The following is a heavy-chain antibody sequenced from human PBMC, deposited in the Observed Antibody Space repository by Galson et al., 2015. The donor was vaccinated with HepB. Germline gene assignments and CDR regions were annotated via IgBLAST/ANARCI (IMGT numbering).Heavy chain of an antibody. D-gene: IGHD4-23*01. CDR3: TSHGWLLIYYYYYMDV. Sequence: SLRLSCAASGFTFSTYWMSWVRQAPGKGLEWVGRIKSKTDGGTTDYAAPVKGRFTISRDDSKNTLYLQMNSLKTEDTAVYYCTSHGWLLIYYYYYMDVWGKGTTVTVSS. CDR1: GFTFSTYW. CDR2: IKSKTDGGTT. V-gene: IGHV3-15*01. J-gene: IGHJ6*03.